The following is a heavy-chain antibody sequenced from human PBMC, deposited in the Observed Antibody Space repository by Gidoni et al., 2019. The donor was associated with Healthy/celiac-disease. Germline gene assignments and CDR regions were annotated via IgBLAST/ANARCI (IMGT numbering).Heavy chain of an antibody. V-gene: IGHV1-3*01. Sequence: QVQLVQSGAEVKKPGASVTVSCKASGYTFTSYAIHWVRQAPGQRLEWTGWINAGKGNTKYSQKFQGRVTITRDTTASTAYRELSSLRSEDTAVYYCARPQSAVPYSSGWYYRYWGQGTLVTVSS. CDR3: ARPQSAVPYSSGWYYRY. CDR1: GYTFTSYA. CDR2: INAGKGNT. J-gene: IGHJ4*02. D-gene: IGHD6-19*01.